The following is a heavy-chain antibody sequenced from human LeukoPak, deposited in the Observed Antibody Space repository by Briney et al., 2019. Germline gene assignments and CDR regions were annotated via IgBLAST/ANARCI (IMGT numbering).Heavy chain of an antibody. V-gene: IGHV4-39*01. CDR3: ARLYYDSSGYYQICYFDY. Sequence: SETLSLTCTVSGGSISSSSYYWAWIRQPPGKGLVWIGSIYYSGSTYYNPSLKSRVTISVDTSKNQFSLNLSSVTAADTAVYYCARLYYDSSGYYQICYFDYWGQGTLVTVSS. J-gene: IGHJ4*02. CDR2: IYYSGST. CDR1: GGSISSSSYY. D-gene: IGHD3-22*01.